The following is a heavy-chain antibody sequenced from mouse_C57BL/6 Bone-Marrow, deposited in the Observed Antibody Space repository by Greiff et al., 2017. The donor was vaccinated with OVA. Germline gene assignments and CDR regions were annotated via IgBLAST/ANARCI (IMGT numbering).Heavy chain of an antibody. CDR1: GYAFSSSW. CDR3: ARLLRFYYYAMDY. D-gene: IGHD1-1*01. J-gene: IGHJ4*01. V-gene: IGHV1-82*01. Sequence: LVESGPELVKPGASVKISCKASGYAFSSSWMNWVKQRPGKGLEWIGRIYPGDGDTNYNGKFKGKATLTADKSSSTAYMQLSSLTSEDSAVYFCARLLRFYYYAMDYWGQGTSVTVSS. CDR2: IYPGDGDT.